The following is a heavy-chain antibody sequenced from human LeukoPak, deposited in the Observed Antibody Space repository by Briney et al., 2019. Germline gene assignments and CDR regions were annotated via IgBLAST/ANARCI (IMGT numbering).Heavy chain of an antibody. J-gene: IGHJ4*02. CDR2: INGDGSIE. CDR1: GFTFSSYW. V-gene: IGHV3-7*01. CDR3: ARDPIVGDTGGGDY. D-gene: IGHD1-26*01. Sequence: GGSLRLSCAASGFTFSSYWMTWVRQAPGKGLEWVSNINGDGSIENYVHSVRGRLSIFRDNAKDALYLQMNSLRVDGTAIYYCARDPIVGDTGGGDYWGQGTLVTVSS.